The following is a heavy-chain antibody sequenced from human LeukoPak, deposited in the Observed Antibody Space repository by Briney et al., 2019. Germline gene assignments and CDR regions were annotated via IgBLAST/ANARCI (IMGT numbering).Heavy chain of an antibody. CDR2: INQDGSEK. D-gene: IGHD1-26*01. J-gene: IGHJ5*02. Sequence: GGSLRLSCAASGFTFRRYWMSWVRQAPGKGLEWVANINQDGSEKNYVDSVKGRFTISRDNAKNSLYLQMNSLRAEDTAVYYCARGTYYGFADWGQGTLVTVSS. CDR1: GFTFRRYW. V-gene: IGHV3-7*01. CDR3: ARGTYYGFAD.